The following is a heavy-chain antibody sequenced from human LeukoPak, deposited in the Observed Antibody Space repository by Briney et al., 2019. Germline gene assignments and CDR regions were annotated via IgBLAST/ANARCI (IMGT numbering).Heavy chain of an antibody. V-gene: IGHV3-21*01. CDR3: ARCVVVPAAMGGSRPDYYGMDV. J-gene: IGHJ6*02. Sequence: GGSLRLSCAASGFTFSSYSMNWVRQAPGKGLEWVSSISSGSSYIYYADSVKGRFTISRDNAKNSLYLQMNSLRAEDTAVYYCARCVVVPAAMGGSRPDYYGMDVWGQGTTVTVSS. D-gene: IGHD2-2*01. CDR1: GFTFSSYS. CDR2: ISSGSSYI.